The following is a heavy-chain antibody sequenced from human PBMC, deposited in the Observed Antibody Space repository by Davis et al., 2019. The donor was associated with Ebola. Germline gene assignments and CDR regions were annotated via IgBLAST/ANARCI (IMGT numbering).Heavy chain of an antibody. V-gene: IGHV3-73*01. Sequence: GESLKISCAASGFTFSGSAMHWVRQASGKGLEWVGRIRSKANSYATAYAASVKGRFTISRDDSKNTAYLQMNSLRAEDTAVYYCARDMYYYDSSGYYSFYFDYWGQGTLVTVSS. D-gene: IGHD3-22*01. CDR2: IRSKANSYAT. CDR1: GFTFSGSA. J-gene: IGHJ4*02. CDR3: ARDMYYYDSSGYYSFYFDY.